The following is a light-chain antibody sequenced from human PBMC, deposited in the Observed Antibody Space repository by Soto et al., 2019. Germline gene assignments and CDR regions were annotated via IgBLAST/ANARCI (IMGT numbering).Light chain of an antibody. J-gene: IGLJ3*02. CDR2: DVT. CDR3: CSNAGSYTLV. Sequence: QSALTQPRSVSGSPGQSVTISCAGTSRDVGAYNWVSGYQQHPGKVPKLIIYDVTRRPSGVPDRFSGSKSGNTASLTISGLQADDEANYYCCSNAGSYTLVFGGRTKLPVL. V-gene: IGLV2-11*01. CDR1: SRDVGAYNW.